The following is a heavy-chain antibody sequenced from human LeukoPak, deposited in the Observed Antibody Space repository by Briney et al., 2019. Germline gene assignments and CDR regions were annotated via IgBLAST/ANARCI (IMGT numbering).Heavy chain of an antibody. D-gene: IGHD3-22*01. CDR3: AAWDTARVMDVGY. CDR1: GGSISSYY. CDR2: IYTSGST. Sequence: PSETLSLTCTVSGGSISSYYWSWIRQPAGKGLEWIGRIYTSGSTSYNPSLKSRVTISVDKSKNQFSLKLSSVTAADTAVYYCAAWDTARVMDVGYGARETRVSVSS. J-gene: IGHJ4*02. V-gene: IGHV4-4*07.